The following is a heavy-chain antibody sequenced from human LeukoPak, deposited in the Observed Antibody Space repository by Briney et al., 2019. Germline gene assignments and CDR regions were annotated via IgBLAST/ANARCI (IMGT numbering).Heavy chain of an antibody. CDR1: GDSISSSNHY. V-gene: IGHV4-39*07. Sequence: SETLSLTRTVSGDSISSSNHYWAWARHPPGKGLEWIGTIHYTGSTYYNPSLKSRVTISVETSKIQLSLKLSSVTAADTVVYYCARDSCSSTSCRKKFDKWGQGTLVTVSS. D-gene: IGHD2-2*01. J-gene: IGHJ4*02. CDR3: ARDSCSSTSCRKKFDK. CDR2: IHYTGST.